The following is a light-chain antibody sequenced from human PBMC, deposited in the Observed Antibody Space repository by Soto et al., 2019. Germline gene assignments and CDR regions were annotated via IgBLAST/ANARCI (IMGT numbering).Light chain of an antibody. CDR1: QDINNF. V-gene: IGKV1-33*01. CDR3: QQYDNLPPFT. CDR2: DAS. Sequence: DIQMTQSPSSLSSCVGYRVTITCESSQDINNFLNWYQQKPGKAPKLLIYDASNLETGVPSRFSGSGSGTDFTFTISSLQPEDIATYYCQQYDNLPPFTFGQGTRLEIK. J-gene: IGKJ5*01.